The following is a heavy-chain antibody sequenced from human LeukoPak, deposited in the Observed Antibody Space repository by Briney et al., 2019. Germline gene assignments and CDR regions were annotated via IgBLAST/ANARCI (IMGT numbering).Heavy chain of an antibody. CDR1: GYTFTSYG. Sequence: GASVKVSCKASGYTFTSYGISWVRQAPGQGLEWMGWIGAYNGNTNYAQKLQGRVTMTTDTSTSTAYMELRSLRSDDTAVYYCARVFERANNSGWIPFDYWGQGTLVTVSS. CDR3: ARVFERANNSGWIPFDY. J-gene: IGHJ4*02. CDR2: IGAYNGNT. V-gene: IGHV1-18*01. D-gene: IGHD6-19*01.